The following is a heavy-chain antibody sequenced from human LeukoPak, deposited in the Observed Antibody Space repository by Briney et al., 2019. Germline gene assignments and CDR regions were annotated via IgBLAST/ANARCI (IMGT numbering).Heavy chain of an antibody. V-gene: IGHV1-18*01. CDR2: ISAYNGNT. Sequence: ASVKVSCKASGYTFTSYGISWVRQAPGQGLEWMGWISAYNGNTNYAQKLQGRVTMTTDTSTSTAYMELRSLRSDDTAVYYCARDRTMVRGVIIMAPNWFDPWGQGTLVTVSS. J-gene: IGHJ5*02. CDR1: GYTFTSYG. D-gene: IGHD3-10*01. CDR3: ARDRTMVRGVIIMAPNWFDP.